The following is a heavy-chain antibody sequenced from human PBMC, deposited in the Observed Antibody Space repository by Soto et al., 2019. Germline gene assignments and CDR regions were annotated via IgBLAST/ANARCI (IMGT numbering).Heavy chain of an antibody. J-gene: IGHJ4*02. CDR1: GFTFSSYA. V-gene: IGHV3-23*01. CDR2: ISGSGGST. CDR3: AKYHGRGYRDLSSFDFDY. D-gene: IGHD5-18*01. Sequence: GGSLRLSCAASGFTFSSYAMSWVRQAPGKGLEWVSAISGSGGSTYYADSVKGRFTISRDNSKNTLYLQMNSLRAEDTAVYYCAKYHGRGYRDLSSFDFDYWGQGTLVTVSS.